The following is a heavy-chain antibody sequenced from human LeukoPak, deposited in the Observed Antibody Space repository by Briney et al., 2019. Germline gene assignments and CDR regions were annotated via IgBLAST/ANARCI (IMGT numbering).Heavy chain of an antibody. D-gene: IGHD6-19*01. Sequence: PGRSLRLSCAASGFTFSSYVMHWVRQAPGKGLEWVAIISYDGSNEYYADSVKGRFTISRDNSKNTLYLQMNSLRAADTAVYYCARLHLVSSGWYPMADSWGQGTLVTVSS. V-gene: IGHV3-30*04. CDR3: ARLHLVSSGWYPMADS. J-gene: IGHJ4*02. CDR1: GFTFSSYV. CDR2: ISYDGSNE.